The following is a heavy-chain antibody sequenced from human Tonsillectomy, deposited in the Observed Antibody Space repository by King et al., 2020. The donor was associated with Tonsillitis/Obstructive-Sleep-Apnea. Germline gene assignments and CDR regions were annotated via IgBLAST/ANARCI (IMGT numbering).Heavy chain of an antibody. Sequence: QLVQSGGGVVQPGRSLRLSCAASGFTFSSYGMHWVRQAPGKGLEWVALISYDGSNIYYADSVKGRFTISRDTSKNTLYLQMNSLRGEDTAVYYCAKDLEGAIPWFDPWGQGTLVSVSS. V-gene: IGHV3-30*18. J-gene: IGHJ5*02. CDR2: ISYDGSNI. D-gene: IGHD1-26*01. CDR1: GFTFSSYG. CDR3: AKDLEGAIPWFDP.